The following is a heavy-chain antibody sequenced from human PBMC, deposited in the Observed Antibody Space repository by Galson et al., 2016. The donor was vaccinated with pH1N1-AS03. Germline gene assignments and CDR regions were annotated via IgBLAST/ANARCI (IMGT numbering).Heavy chain of an antibody. J-gene: IGHJ3*02. Sequence: SVKVSCKASGYTFSTYGVSWVRQAPGQGLEWMGWISGYDDDTNYAQNVAGRVTMTTDKSTSTVYMELKSLRSDDTAVCYCARDRGFRPDTFDIWGQGTWVTVSS. CDR3: ARDRGFRPDTFDI. D-gene: IGHD2-15*01. CDR2: ISGYDDDT. CDR1: GYTFSTYG. V-gene: IGHV1-18*04.